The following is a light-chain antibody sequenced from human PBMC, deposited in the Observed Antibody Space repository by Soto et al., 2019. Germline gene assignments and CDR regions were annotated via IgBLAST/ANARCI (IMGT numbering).Light chain of an antibody. CDR3: QQCGSSPET. J-gene: IGKJ1*01. Sequence: DIVLTQSPGTLSLSPGQRATLSCRASQSISSSFLAWYQQKPGQAPRLLIYGASGRATGIPDRFSGSGSGTDFTLTISRLEPEDFAVYYCQQCGSSPETFXQGTKVDIK. V-gene: IGKV3-20*01. CDR2: GAS. CDR1: QSISSSF.